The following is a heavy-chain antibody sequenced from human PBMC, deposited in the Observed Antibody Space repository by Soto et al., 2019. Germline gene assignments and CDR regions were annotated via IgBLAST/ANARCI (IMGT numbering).Heavy chain of an antibody. V-gene: IGHV1-69*06. CDR3: ARVCSSTSCYASYYYGMDV. CDR2: IIPIFGTA. D-gene: IGHD2-2*01. CDR1: GGTFSSYA. Sequence: SVKVSCKXSGGTFSSYAISWVRQAPGQGLEWMGGIIPIFGTANYAQKFQGRVTITADKSTSTAYMELSSLRSEDTAVYYCARVCSSTSCYASYYYGMDVWGQGTTVTVSS. J-gene: IGHJ6*02.